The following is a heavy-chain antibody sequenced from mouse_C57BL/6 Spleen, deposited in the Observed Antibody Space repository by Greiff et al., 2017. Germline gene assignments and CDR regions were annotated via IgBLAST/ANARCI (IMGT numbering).Heavy chain of an antibody. J-gene: IGHJ4*01. CDR1: GFTFSSYG. Sequence: EVKLVESGGDLVKPGGSLKLSCAASGFTFSSYGMSWVRQTPDKRLEWVATISSGGSYTYYPDSVKGRFTISRDNAKNTLYLQMSSLKSEDTAMYYCARSITTVVTHYYAMDYWGQGTSVTVSA. CDR3: ARSITTVVTHYYAMDY. CDR2: ISSGGSYT. D-gene: IGHD1-1*01. V-gene: IGHV5-6*01.